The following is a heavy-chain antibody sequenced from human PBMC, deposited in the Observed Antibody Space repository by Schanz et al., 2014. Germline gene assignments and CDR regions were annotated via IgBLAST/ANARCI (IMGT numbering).Heavy chain of an antibody. CDR3: TRSTLWSYDV. J-gene: IGHJ3*01. D-gene: IGHD2-21*01. V-gene: IGHV4-30-4*07. CDR1: GDSISGGGYS. CDR2: IFHSGTT. Sequence: QVQLQESGPGLVKPSQTLSLTCAVSGDSISGGGYSWSWIRQAPGGGLEWIGEIFHSGTTNYNPSLESRVTISVDKSKNQFSLILSSMTAADTAVYYCTRSTLWSYDVWGRGTMVIVSS.